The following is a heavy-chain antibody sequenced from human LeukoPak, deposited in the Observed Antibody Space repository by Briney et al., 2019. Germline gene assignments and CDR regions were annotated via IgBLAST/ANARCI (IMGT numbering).Heavy chain of an antibody. CDR2: ISYDGSNK. Sequence: GGSLRLSCADSGYTFSSYAMHWVRQAPGKGLEWVAVISYDGSNKYYADSVKGRFTISRDNSKNTLYLQMNSLRAEDTAVYYCARDLTVGATGHWGQGTLVTVSS. D-gene: IGHD1-26*01. CDR3: ARDLTVGATGH. J-gene: IGHJ4*02. CDR1: GYTFSSYA. V-gene: IGHV3-30-3*01.